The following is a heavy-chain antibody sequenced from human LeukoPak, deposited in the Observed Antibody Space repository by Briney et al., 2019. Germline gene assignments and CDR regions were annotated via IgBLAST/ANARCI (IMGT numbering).Heavy chain of an antibody. D-gene: IGHD5-24*01. CDR1: GGTFSSYA. CDR2: IIPILGIA. J-gene: IGHJ4*02. CDR3: ARGESVSGPPRDGYNYYFDY. V-gene: IGHV1-69*04. Sequence: ASVKVSCKASGGTFSSYAISWVRQAPGQGLEWMGRIIPILGIANYAQKFQGRVTITADKSTSTAYMELSSLRSEDTAVYYCARGESVSGPPRDGYNYYFDYWGQGTLVTVSS.